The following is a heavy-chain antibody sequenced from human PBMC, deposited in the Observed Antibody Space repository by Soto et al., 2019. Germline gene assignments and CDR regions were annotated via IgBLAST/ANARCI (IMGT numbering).Heavy chain of an antibody. D-gene: IGHD3-16*02. CDR1: GFTFNSYA. CDR3: AYTEQPRRGIGIDS. J-gene: IGHJ4*02. CDR2: IGTDGNT. V-gene: IGHV3-23*01. Sequence: PGGSLRLSSAASGFTFNSYAMNWVRQAPGKGLAWVSAIGTDGNTYYANSVTGRFTISRDNSRTTLYLQMHSLRVEDTALYYCAYTEQPRRGIGIDSWGQATLVTVS.